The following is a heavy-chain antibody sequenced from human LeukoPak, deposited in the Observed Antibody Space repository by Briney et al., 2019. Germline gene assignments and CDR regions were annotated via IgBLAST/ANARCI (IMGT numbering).Heavy chain of an antibody. CDR2: ISAYNGNT. V-gene: IGHV1-18*01. J-gene: IGHJ4*02. D-gene: IGHD5/OR15-5a*01. Sequence: ASVKVSCKASGYTFTSYGVSWVRQAPGQGLEWMGWISAYNGNTNYAQKFQGRVTITTDESTSTAYMELSSLRSEDTAVYYCARGKRRVYSVGFDYWGQGTLVTVSS. CDR3: ARGKRRVYSVGFDY. CDR1: GYTFTSYG.